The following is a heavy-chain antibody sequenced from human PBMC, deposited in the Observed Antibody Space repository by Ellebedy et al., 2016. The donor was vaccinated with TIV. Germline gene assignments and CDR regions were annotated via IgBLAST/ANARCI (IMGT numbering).Heavy chain of an antibody. D-gene: IGHD3-10*01. V-gene: IGHV4-34*01. CDR3: ARDSHFYDSTMNYYYAMDV. J-gene: IGHJ6*02. CDR2: INHSRNT. CDR1: GGSFSGYF. Sequence: MPSETLSLTCSVSGGSFSGYFWTWIRQTPGKGLEWIAEINHSRNTNSNPSVKSRVTISVDASKNQFSLKLKSVTAADTAVYYCARDSHFYDSTMNYYYAMDVWGQGTTVTVSS.